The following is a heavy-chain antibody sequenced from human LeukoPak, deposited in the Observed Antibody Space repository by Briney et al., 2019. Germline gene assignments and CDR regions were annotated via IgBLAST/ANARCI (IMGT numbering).Heavy chain of an antibody. J-gene: IGHJ4*02. V-gene: IGHV3-30*02. CDR1: GFTFSSYG. CDR3: ARSTVYCSGGSCYSGYDY. D-gene: IGHD2-15*01. CDR2: IRHDGTNK. Sequence: GGSLRLSCGASGFTFSSYGMHWVRQAPGKGLEWVAFIRHDGTNKYYAGSVKGRFTISRDNSKNTLYLQMNSLRAEDTAVYYCARSTVYCSGGSCYSGYDYWGQGTLVTVSS.